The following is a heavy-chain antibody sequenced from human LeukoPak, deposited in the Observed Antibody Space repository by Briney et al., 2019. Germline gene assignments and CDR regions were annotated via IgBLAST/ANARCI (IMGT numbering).Heavy chain of an antibody. D-gene: IGHD2-15*01. CDR3: ARPNIHCSGGSCYPGGAFDI. V-gene: IGHV4-59*08. CDR1: GGSISSYY. CDR2: IYYSGST. J-gene: IGHJ3*02. Sequence: SETLSLTCTVSGGSISSYYWSWIRQPPGKGLEWIGYIYYSGSTNYNPSLKSRVTISVDTSKNQFSLKLSSVTAADTAVYYCARPNIHCSGGSCYPGGAFDIWGQGKMVTVSS.